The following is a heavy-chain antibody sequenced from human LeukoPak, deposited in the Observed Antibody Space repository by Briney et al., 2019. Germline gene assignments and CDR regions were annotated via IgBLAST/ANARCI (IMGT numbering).Heavy chain of an antibody. Sequence: GGSLRLSCAASGFTFGSYAMSWVRQAPGKGLEWVSYISGRGGSTFYADSVKGRLTISRDNAKNSLYLQMNSLRAEDTAVYYCARRVATVDSYNWFDPWGQGTLVTVSS. CDR2: ISGRGGST. V-gene: IGHV3-23*01. D-gene: IGHD5-12*01. J-gene: IGHJ5*02. CDR3: ARRVATVDSYNWFDP. CDR1: GFTFGSYA.